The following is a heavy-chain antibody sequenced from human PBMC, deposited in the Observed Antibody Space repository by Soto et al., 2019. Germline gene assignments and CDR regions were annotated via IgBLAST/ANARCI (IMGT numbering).Heavy chain of an antibody. J-gene: IGHJ3*02. V-gene: IGHV4-39*01. CDR3: ARLEGLRYFDWLLSGGGGDAFDI. D-gene: IGHD3-9*01. CDR2: IYYSGST. CDR1: GGSISSSSYY. Sequence: SETLSLTCTVSGGSISSSSYYWGWIRQPPGKGLEWIGSIYYSGSTYYNPSLKGRVTISVDTSKNQFSLKLSSVTAADTAVYYCARLEGLRYFDWLLSGGGGDAFDIWGQGTMVTVSS.